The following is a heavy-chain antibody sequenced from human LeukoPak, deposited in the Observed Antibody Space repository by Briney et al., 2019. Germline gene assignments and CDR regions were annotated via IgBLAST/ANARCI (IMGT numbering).Heavy chain of an antibody. CDR2: IIPIFGTA. V-gene: IGHV1-69*05. Sequence: ASVKVSCKASGGTFSSYAISWVRQAPGQGLEWMGGIIPIFGTANYAQKFQGRVTITTDESTSTAYMELSSLRSEDTAVYYCARDQGSSGWSGVDWFDPWGQGTLVTVSS. D-gene: IGHD6-19*01. CDR3: ARDQGSSGWSGVDWFDP. CDR1: GGTFSSYA. J-gene: IGHJ5*02.